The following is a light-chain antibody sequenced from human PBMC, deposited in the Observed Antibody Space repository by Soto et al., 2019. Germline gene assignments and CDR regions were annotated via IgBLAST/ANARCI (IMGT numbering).Light chain of an antibody. Sequence: DIQMTQSPSSLSASVGDRVTITCVASQSISSWLAWYQQKPGKAPKLLISKASSLESGVPSRFSGSGSGTEFTLSISSLQPDDFATYYCQHYNGYPWTFGQGTKVDIK. J-gene: IGKJ1*01. CDR2: KAS. CDR1: QSISSW. CDR3: QHYNGYPWT. V-gene: IGKV1-5*03.